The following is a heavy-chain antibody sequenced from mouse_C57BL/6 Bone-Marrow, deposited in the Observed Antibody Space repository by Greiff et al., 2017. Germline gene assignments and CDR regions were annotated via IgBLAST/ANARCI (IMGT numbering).Heavy chain of an antibody. CDR1: GYTFTSYG. CDR2: IYPRSGNT. D-gene: IGHD1-1*01. J-gene: IGHJ3*01. CDR3: ARGTTVVAPFAY. V-gene: IGHV1-81*01. Sequence: VQLQQSGAELARPGASVKLSCKASGYTFTSYGISWVKQRTGQGLEWIGEIYPRSGNTYYNEKFKGKATLTADKSSSTAYMALRSLTSEYSAVYFCARGTTVVAPFAYWGQGTLVTVSA.